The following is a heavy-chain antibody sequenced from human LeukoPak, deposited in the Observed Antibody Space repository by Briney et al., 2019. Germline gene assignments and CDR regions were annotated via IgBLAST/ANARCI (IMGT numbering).Heavy chain of an antibody. D-gene: IGHD3-22*01. CDR2: ISSSSSYI. Sequence: GGSLRLSCAASGFTFSSYSINWVRQAPGKGLEWVSSISSSSSYIYYADSVKGRFTISRDNAKNSLYLQMISLRAEDTAVYYCAKDYYDSSGDSGYFDYWGQGTLVTVSS. J-gene: IGHJ4*02. CDR1: GFTFSSYS. V-gene: IGHV3-21*01. CDR3: AKDYYDSSGDSGYFDY.